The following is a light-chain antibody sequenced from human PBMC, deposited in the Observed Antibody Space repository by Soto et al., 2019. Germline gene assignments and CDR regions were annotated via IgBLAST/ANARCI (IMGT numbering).Light chain of an antibody. CDR2: DAS. Sequence: EIVLTQSPATLSLSPGERATLFCRASQSVSSYLVWDQHKPGQAPRLLIYDASNRAPGIPARFSGSGSGTDFTLTISSLEPEDFAVYYCQQRSDWPPLTFGGGTKVEIK. CDR1: QSVSSY. CDR3: QQRSDWPPLT. J-gene: IGKJ4*01. V-gene: IGKV3-11*01.